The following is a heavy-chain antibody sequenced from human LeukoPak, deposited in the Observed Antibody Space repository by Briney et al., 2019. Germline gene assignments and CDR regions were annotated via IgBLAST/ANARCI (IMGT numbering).Heavy chain of an antibody. CDR1: GYTFTSYV. V-gene: IGHV1-18*01. Sequence: GSVHVSCKSSGYTFTSYVFRWLRQAPGQGVEGMGWISAYNGNTHYVQRLWGRVTLTTDTHPRTACMELRGLRADGGAVYVFAVYSSSTSCYGNPLGYWGQGTLVTVSS. J-gene: IGHJ4*02. CDR3: AVYSSSTSCYGNPLGY. CDR2: ISAYNGNT. D-gene: IGHD2-2*01.